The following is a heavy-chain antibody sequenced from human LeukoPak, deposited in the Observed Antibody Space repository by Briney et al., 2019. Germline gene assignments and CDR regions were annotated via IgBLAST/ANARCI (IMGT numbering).Heavy chain of an antibody. V-gene: IGHV3-30*14. Sequence: PGRSLRLSCAASGFTFSSYAMHWVRQAPGKGLEWVAVISYDGSNKYYANSVKGRFTISRDNSKNTLYLQMGSLRAEDMAVYYCARVRLGGSFDYWGQGTLVTVSS. CDR3: ARVRLGGSFDY. CDR2: ISYDGSNK. J-gene: IGHJ4*02. CDR1: GFTFSSYA. D-gene: IGHD2-15*01.